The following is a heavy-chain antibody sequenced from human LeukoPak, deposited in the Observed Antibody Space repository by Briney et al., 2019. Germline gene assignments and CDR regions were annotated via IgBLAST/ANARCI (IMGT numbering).Heavy chain of an antibody. D-gene: IGHD6-13*01. CDR1: GGTFSSYA. J-gene: IGHJ4*02. Sequence: SVKVSCKASGGTFSSYAISWVRQAPGQGLEWMGGIIPIFGTANYAQKFQGRVTITTDESTSTAYMELSSLRSEETAVYYCASRWSEYSSSYDYWGQGTLVTVSS. CDR2: IIPIFGTA. CDR3: ASRWSEYSSSYDY. V-gene: IGHV1-69*05.